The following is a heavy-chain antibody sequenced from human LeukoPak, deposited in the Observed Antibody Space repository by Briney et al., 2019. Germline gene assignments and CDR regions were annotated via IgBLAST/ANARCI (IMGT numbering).Heavy chain of an antibody. V-gene: IGHV3-30*02. D-gene: IGHD3-16*02. CDR1: GFTFGDYY. CDR2: IRYDGSNK. J-gene: IGHJ4*02. Sequence: GGSLRLSCAASGFTFGDYYMSWIRQAPGKGLEWVAFIRYDGSNKYYADSVKGRFTISRDNSKNTLYLQMNSLRAEDTAVYYCAKDLRLGELSSHGPLDYWGQGTLVTVSS. CDR3: AKDLRLGELSSHGPLDY.